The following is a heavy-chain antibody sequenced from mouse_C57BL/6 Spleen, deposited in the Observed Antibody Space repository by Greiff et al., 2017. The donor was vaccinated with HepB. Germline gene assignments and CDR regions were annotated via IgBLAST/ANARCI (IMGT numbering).Heavy chain of an antibody. CDR2: IWSGGST. CDR1: GFSLTSYG. CDR3: ARRGSSYDYYAMDY. D-gene: IGHD1-1*01. J-gene: IGHJ4*01. Sequence: VKLQESGPGLVQPSQSLSITCTVSGFSLTSYGVHWVRQSPGKGLEWLGVIWSGGSTDYNAAFISRLSISKDNSKSQVFFKMNSLQADDTAIYYCARRGSSYDYYAMDYWGQGTSVTVSS. V-gene: IGHV2-2*01.